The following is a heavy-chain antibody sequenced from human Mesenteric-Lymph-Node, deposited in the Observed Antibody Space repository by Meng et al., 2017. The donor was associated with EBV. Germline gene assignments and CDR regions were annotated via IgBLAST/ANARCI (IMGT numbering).Heavy chain of an antibody. CDR2: INTNTGNP. Sequence: QVQLLQSVYELKKPGAAVKVSCKASGYTFTNYALTWVRQDPGQGLEWLGWINTNTGNPTYAPGFAGRYVFSLDTSVSTAYLQISSLKADDSAVYYCAGDSEGNDLSFDYWGQGTLVTVSS. V-gene: IGHV7-4-1*02. CDR1: GYTFTNYA. D-gene: IGHD2-21*02. CDR3: AGDSEGNDLSFDY. J-gene: IGHJ4*02.